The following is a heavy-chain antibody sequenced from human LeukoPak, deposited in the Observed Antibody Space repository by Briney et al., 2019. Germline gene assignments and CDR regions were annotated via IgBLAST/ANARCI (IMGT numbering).Heavy chain of an antibody. V-gene: IGHV4-30-2*01. Sequence: PSETLSLTCTVSGGSISSGGYSWSWIRQPPGKGLEWIGYIYHNGNTYYNPSLRSRVTISVDMSKNQFSLNLRSVTAADTAVYYCARVLRSSGSYHFGYWGQGTLVTVSS. CDR3: ARVLRSSGSYHFGY. CDR2: IYHNGNT. J-gene: IGHJ4*02. D-gene: IGHD3-10*01. CDR1: GGSISSGGYS.